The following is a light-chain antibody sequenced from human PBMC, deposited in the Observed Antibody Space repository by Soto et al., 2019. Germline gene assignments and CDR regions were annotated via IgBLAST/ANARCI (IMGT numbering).Light chain of an antibody. CDR3: QQFNNYPSIT. V-gene: IGKV1D-13*01. CDR1: QGISSA. Sequence: AIQLTQSPSSLSASVGDRVTITCRASQGISSALAWYQQKPGKAPKLLIYDASSLESGIPSRFSGSGSGTDFTLTISSLQPEDFATYYCQQFNNYPSITVGQGTRLEIK. CDR2: DAS. J-gene: IGKJ5*01.